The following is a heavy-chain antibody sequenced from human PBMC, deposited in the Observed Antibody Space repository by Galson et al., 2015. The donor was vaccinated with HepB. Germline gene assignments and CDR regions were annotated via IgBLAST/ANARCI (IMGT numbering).Heavy chain of an antibody. D-gene: IGHD5-12*01. V-gene: IGHV4-59*08. CDR1: HGSINNYY. Sequence: SETLSLTCSVSHGSINNYYWSWIRQSPGNRLEWIGYIYYNGDTTYNPSLGYRVGMSVDTSINQVSLWLTSVTVADTAVYYCARHPGRGSVGYAFDLWGQGTLVTVSA. J-gene: IGHJ4*02. CDR3: ARHPGRGSVGYAFDL. CDR2: IYYNGDT.